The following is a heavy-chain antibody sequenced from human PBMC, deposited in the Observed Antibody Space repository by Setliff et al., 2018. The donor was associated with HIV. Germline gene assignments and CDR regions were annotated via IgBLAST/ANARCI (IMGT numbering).Heavy chain of an antibody. CDR2: INCKSGDP. J-gene: IGHJ3*02. CDR1: GYTFTDHY. CDR3: ARLAPHHMSWTGPQADVPFDI. D-gene: IGHD3-9*01. Sequence: GASVKVSCKTSGYTFTDHYIHWVRQAPGQGLEWLGWINCKSGDPKYAQKFKGRVTMARDTSINTIYMGLSTLRSADTAVFYCARLAPHHMSWTGPQADVPFDILGQGTMVTVSS. V-gene: IGHV1-2*02.